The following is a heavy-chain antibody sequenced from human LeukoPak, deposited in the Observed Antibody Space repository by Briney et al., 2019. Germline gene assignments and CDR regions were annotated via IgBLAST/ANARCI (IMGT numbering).Heavy chain of an antibody. CDR2: INQDGSEK. D-gene: IGHD5-24*01. J-gene: IGHJ4*02. Sequence: GGSLRLSCSASGFTFSGSCMSWVRQAPGKGLEWVANINQDGSEKNYADSVKGRFTISRDNAKNSLSLQLSSLRVEDTATYYCARDRGGDTFDYWGQGTLVSVSS. CDR1: GFTFSGSC. V-gene: IGHV3-7*03. CDR3: ARDRGGDTFDY.